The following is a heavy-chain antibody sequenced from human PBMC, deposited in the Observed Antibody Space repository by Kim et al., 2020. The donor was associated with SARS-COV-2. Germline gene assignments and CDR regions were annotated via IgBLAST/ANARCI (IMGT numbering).Heavy chain of an antibody. D-gene: IGHD3-3*01. V-gene: IGHV3-23*01. CDR3: AIVASKLRFLNFEY. Sequence: TDSVKGRFTISRDNSKNTLYLQLNSLRAEDTAVYYCAIVASKLRFLNFEYWGQGTLVTVSP. J-gene: IGHJ4*02.